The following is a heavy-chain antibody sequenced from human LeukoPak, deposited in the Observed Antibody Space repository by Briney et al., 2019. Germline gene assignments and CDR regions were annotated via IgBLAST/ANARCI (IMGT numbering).Heavy chain of an antibody. CDR3: ARGFYCSSTSCYSFNWFDP. D-gene: IGHD2-2*01. V-gene: IGHV3-30-3*01. Sequence: AGGSLRLSCAASGFTFSSYAMHWVRQAPGKGLEWVAVISYDGSNKYYADSVKGRFTISRDNSKNTLYLQMNSLRAEDTAVYYCARGFYCSSTSCYSFNWFDPWGQGTLVTVSS. CDR1: GFTFSSYA. J-gene: IGHJ5*02. CDR2: ISYDGSNK.